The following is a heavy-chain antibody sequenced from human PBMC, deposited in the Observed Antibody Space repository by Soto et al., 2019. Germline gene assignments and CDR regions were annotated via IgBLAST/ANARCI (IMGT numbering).Heavy chain of an antibody. J-gene: IGHJ6*02. V-gene: IGHV3-30*03. CDR3: ESDCSSHTCYRQGGMDV. D-gene: IGHD2-2*02. CDR1: GFTFSSYG. CDR2: ISYDGSNK. Sequence: PGGSLRLSCAASGFTFSSYGMHWVRQAPGKGLEWVAVISYDGSNKFYGDSVKGRFTISRDNSKNTVYLQLDSLRTEDTAVYYCESDCSSHTCYRQGGMDVWGQGTTVTVSS.